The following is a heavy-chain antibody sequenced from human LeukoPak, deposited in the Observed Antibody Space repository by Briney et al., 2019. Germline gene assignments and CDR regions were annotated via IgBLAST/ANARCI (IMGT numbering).Heavy chain of an antibody. D-gene: IGHD3-9*01. J-gene: IGHJ4*02. V-gene: IGHV1-46*01. Sequence: ASVKVSCKASGYTFTSYYMHWVRQAPGQGLEWMGIINPSGGSTSYAQKFQGRVTMTRDTSTSTVYMELSSLRSEDTAVYYCARAGNGDILTGYYSPPLGYWGQGTLVTVSS. CDR3: ARAGNGDILTGYYSPPLGY. CDR2: INPSGGST. CDR1: GYTFTSYY.